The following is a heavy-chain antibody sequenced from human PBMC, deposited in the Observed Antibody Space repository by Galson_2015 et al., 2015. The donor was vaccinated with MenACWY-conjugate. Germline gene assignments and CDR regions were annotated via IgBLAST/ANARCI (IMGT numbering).Heavy chain of an antibody. CDR1: GFTFSRSW. CDR2: IKEDQSEK. D-gene: IGHD2-15*01. Sequence: SLRLSCAASGFTFSRSWMSWVRQAPGTGLEWVASIKEDQSEKYYVDSVKGRFTISRDNAKNSLFLQMNGLRAEDTAVYYCAIKSFYCSAGTCYSGAFDYWGQGTLVTVSS. J-gene: IGHJ4*02. V-gene: IGHV3-7*03. CDR3: AIKSFYCSAGTCYSGAFDY.